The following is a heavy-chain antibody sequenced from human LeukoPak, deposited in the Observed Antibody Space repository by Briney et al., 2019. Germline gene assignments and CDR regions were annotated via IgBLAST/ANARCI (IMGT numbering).Heavy chain of an antibody. CDR1: GFTFSSYA. CDR2: ISGSGGST. J-gene: IGHJ3*01. D-gene: IGHD1-26*01. CDR3: AKDRSETYYLGAFDV. V-gene: IGHV3-23*01. Sequence: GGSLRLSCAASGFTFSSYAMSWVRQAPGKGLEWVSAISGSGGSTYYADSVKGRFTISRDNSRNTLYLQMNSLRAEDTAVYYCAKDRSETYYLGAFDVWGQGTMVSVSS.